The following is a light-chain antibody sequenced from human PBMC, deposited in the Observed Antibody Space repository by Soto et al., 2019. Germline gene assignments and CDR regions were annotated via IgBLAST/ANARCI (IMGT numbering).Light chain of an antibody. CDR3: QQYDNLQLT. V-gene: IGKV1-33*01. CDR2: DAS. CDR1: QDISNY. J-gene: IGKJ4*01. Sequence: DIQMTQSPSSLSASVGDRVTITCQASQDISNYLNWYQQKPGKAPKLLIYDASNLETGVPSRFSGSGSGTDFTFTISSLQPKDIATYYCQQYDNLQLTFGGGTKVDIK.